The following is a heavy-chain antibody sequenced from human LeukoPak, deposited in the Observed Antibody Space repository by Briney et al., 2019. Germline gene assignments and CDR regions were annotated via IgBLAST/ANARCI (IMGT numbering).Heavy chain of an antibody. CDR1: GFTFSRYW. J-gene: IGHJ5*02. CDR3: AKDVSWNWFDP. CDR2: IKQDGSEK. Sequence: PGGSLRLSCAASGFTFSRYWMNWVRQAPGKGLEWVANIKQDGSEKYYVDSVRGRFTISRDNAKNSLYFQMNALRAEDTAVYYCAKDVSWNWFDPWGQGTLVTVSS. V-gene: IGHV3-7*04.